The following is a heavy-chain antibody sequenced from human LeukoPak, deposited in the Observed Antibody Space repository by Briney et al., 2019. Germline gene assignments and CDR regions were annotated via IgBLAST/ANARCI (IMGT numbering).Heavy chain of an antibody. D-gene: IGHD3-22*01. CDR2: IRYDGNNK. Sequence: GGSLRLSCAASGFTFSNYWMHWVRQAPGKGLEWVAFIRYDGNNKYYADSVKGRFTISRDNSKNKVYLQVNSLRAEDTAVYYCAKDPTHFRVWDDYDNTRLNYWGQGTLVTVSS. J-gene: IGHJ4*02. CDR3: AKDPTHFRVWDDYDNTRLNY. V-gene: IGHV3-30*02. CDR1: GFTFSNYW.